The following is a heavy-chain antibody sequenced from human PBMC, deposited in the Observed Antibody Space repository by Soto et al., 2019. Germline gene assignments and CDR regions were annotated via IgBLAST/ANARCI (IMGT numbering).Heavy chain of an antibody. CDR3: ARDGDYDFRRDPYYYYGMDV. J-gene: IGHJ6*02. D-gene: IGHD3-3*01. V-gene: IGHV3-30-3*01. CDR2: ISYDGSNK. CDR1: GFTFSSYA. Sequence: VQLLESGGGLVQPGRSLRLSCAASGFTFSSYAMHWVRQAPGKGLEWVAVISYDGSNKYYADSVKGRFTISRDNSKNTLYLQMNSLRAEDTAVYYCARDGDYDFRRDPYYYYGMDVWGQGTTVTVSS.